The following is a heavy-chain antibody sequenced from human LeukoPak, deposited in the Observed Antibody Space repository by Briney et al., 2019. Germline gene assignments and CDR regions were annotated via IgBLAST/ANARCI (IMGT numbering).Heavy chain of an antibody. V-gene: IGHV5-51*01. CDR2: IFPGDSDT. D-gene: IGHD4-23*01. CDR1: GYTFSDYY. CDR3: ARTTNYGGTEFDY. Sequence: GESLKISCRGSGYTFSDYYIAWVRQMPGKGLEWMGIIFPGDSDTRYSPSFQGQVTISADKSISTAYLQWSSLKASDTAMYYCARTTNYGGTEFDYWGQGTLVTVSS. J-gene: IGHJ4*02.